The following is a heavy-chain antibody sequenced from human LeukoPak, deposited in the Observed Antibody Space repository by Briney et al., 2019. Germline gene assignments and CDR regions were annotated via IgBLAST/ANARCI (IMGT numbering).Heavy chain of an antibody. D-gene: IGHD6-13*01. CDR1: GGSISSGSYY. CDR3: ARSGYSSSWYSRWDYYYYGMDV. J-gene: IGHJ6*02. V-gene: IGHV4-61*02. Sequence: SETLSLTCTVSGGSISSGSYYWSWIRQPAGKGLEWIGRIYTSGSTNYNPSLKIRVTISVSTSKNHFSLKLSSVAAADTAVYYCARSGYSSSWYSRWDYYYYGMDVWGQGTTVTVSS. CDR2: IYTSGST.